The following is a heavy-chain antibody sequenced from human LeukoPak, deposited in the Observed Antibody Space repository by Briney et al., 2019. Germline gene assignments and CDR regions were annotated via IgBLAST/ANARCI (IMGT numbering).Heavy chain of an antibody. J-gene: IGHJ5*02. Sequence: SETLSLTCAVYGGSFSSYYWSWIRQPPGKGLEWIGYIYYSGSTNYNPSLKSRVTISVDTSKNQFSLKLSSVTAADTAVYYCARVGTTYYDFWSGYYSAGRWWFDPWGQGTLVTVSS. D-gene: IGHD3-3*01. V-gene: IGHV4-59*01. CDR2: IYYSGST. CDR3: ARVGTTYYDFWSGYYSAGRWWFDP. CDR1: GGSFSSYY.